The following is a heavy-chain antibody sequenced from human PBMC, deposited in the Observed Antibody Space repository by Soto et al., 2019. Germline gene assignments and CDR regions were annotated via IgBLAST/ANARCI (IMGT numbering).Heavy chain of an antibody. D-gene: IGHD2-2*01. CDR1: GFTFSNAW. J-gene: IGHJ4*02. CDR3: WWHVAISRYLDY. Sequence: GGSLRLSCAASGFTFSNAWMSWVRQAPGKGLEWVGRIKSKTDGGTTDYAAPVKGRLTISRDDSKNTLYLQMNSLKTEDTAVYYCWWHVAISRYLDYWGQGTLVTVSS. V-gene: IGHV3-15*01. CDR2: IKSKTDGGTT.